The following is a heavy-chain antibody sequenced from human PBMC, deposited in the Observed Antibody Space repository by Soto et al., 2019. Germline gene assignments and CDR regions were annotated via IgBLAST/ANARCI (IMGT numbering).Heavy chain of an antibody. V-gene: IGHV1-3*01. CDR3: ARTAGPTPFDP. D-gene: IGHD6-19*01. CDR2: ITAGNGNT. CDR1: GYTFTSYT. Sequence: VASVKVSCKASGYTFTSYTMHWVRQAPGQRLEWMGWITAGNGNTKYSQKFQGRVTITRDTSASTVYMELNSLTSEDTAVYYCARTAGPTPFDPWGQGTPVTAPQ. J-gene: IGHJ5*02.